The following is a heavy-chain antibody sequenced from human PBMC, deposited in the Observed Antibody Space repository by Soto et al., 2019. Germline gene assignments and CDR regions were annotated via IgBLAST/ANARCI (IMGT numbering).Heavy chain of an antibody. J-gene: IGHJ4*02. CDR2: ISSSSSYI. CDR1: GFTFSSYS. D-gene: IGHD6-19*01. CDR3: ARRSSGWYLFDY. Sequence: EVQLVESGGGLVKPGGSLRLSCAASGFTFSSYSMNWVRQAPGKGLEWVSSISSSSSYIYYADSVKGRFTISRDNAKNSLYLQMNSLRAEDTAVYYCARRSSGWYLFDYWGLGTLVTVSS. V-gene: IGHV3-21*01.